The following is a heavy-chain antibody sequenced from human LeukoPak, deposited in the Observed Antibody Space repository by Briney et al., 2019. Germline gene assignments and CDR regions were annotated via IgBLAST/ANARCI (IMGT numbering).Heavy chain of an antibody. CDR2: ITGSGDDT. D-gene: IGHD6-6*01. CDR1: GFTFSSYA. Sequence: GGSLRLSCAASGFTFSSYAMSWVRQAPGKGLEWVTAITGSGDDTYYADSVKGRFTISRDNSKNTLYLQMNSLRAEDTGVYYCAKGGQLLHYWGQGTLVTVSS. V-gene: IGHV3-23*01. J-gene: IGHJ4*02. CDR3: AKGGQLLHY.